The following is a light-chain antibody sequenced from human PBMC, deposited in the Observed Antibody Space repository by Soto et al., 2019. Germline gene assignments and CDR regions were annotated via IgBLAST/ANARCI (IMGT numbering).Light chain of an antibody. CDR3: QQRSNWPPWT. V-gene: IGKV3-11*01. Sequence: EIVLTQSPATLSLSPGERANLSCRASESVSSYLAWYQQKHGQAPRLLIYDASNRATGIPARFSGSGSGTDFTLTISSLEPEDFAVYYCQQRSNWPPWTFGQRTKVQIK. CDR2: DAS. J-gene: IGKJ1*01. CDR1: ESVSSY.